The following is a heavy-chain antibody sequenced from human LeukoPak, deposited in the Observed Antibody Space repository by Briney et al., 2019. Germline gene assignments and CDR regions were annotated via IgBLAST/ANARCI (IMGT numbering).Heavy chain of an antibody. CDR1: GFTFSTYG. CDR3: AKGSQWDFLVGVFDS. Sequence: PGGSLRLSCAASGFTFSTYGAHWVRQAPGKGLEWVSTVRGRDGKSYYADSMKGRLTISKDISKNTLSLQMNSLRADDTAVYYCAKGSQWDFLVGVFDSWGQGTLVTVSS. CDR2: VRGRDGKS. V-gene: IGHV3-23*01. D-gene: IGHD1-26*01. J-gene: IGHJ4*02.